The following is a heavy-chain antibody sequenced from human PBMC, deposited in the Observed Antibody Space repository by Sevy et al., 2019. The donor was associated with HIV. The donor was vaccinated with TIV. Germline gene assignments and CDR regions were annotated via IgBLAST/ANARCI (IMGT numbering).Heavy chain of an antibody. D-gene: IGHD5-18*01. Sequence: GGSLRLSCAASGFPFSDAWLTWVRQAPGKGLEWVGHVKSDTSGGTRGATDYAAPVKDRFTISRDDSRNTLYLQMNSLIIEDTAVYYCSAEGGPYGYHSLDLWGPGTMVTVSS. CDR1: GFPFSDAW. V-gene: IGHV3-15*01. CDR2: VKSDTSGGTRGAT. J-gene: IGHJ3*01. CDR3: SAEGGPYGYHSLDL.